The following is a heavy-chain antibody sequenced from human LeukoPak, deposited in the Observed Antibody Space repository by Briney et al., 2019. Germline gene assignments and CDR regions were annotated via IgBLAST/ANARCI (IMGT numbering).Heavy chain of an antibody. Sequence: SVKVSCKAPGGTFSSYAISWGRQAPGQGRRWRVGIIPIFGTANYAQKFQGRVTITADKSTSTAYMELSSLRSEDTAVYYCARAEAAAHNLIFDYWGQGTLVTVSS. V-gene: IGHV1-69*06. D-gene: IGHD6-13*01. CDR1: GGTFSSYA. CDR2: IIPIFGTA. CDR3: ARAEAAAHNLIFDY. J-gene: IGHJ4*02.